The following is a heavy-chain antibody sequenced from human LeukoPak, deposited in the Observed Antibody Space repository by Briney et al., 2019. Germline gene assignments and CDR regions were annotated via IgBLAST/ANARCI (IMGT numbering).Heavy chain of an antibody. CDR2: VSYSSSYI. Sequence: GGSLRLSCAASGFTFSSYSMNWVRQAPGEGLEWVSSVSYSSSYIYYADSVKGRFTISRDNAKNSLYLQMHSLRAEDTAVYYCARDPGYCSGVSCYAAYYFDSWGQGTLVTVSS. CDR3: ARDPGYCSGVSCYAAYYFDS. D-gene: IGHD2-15*01. J-gene: IGHJ4*02. CDR1: GFTFSSYS. V-gene: IGHV3-21*01.